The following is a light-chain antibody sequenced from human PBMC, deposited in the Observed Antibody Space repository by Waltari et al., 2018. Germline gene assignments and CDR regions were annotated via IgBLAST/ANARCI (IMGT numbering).Light chain of an antibody. CDR3: TQSVRLPYT. V-gene: IGKV2D-29*01. CDR2: KVS. CDR1: QSLLHGDGEPY. Sequence: DIVMTQTPLSLSVTPGQPASISCKSRQSLLHGDGEPYLFWYLQKPGQPPQLLISKVSNRFSGVPDRFSGSGSGTDFALKISRMEPEDVGVYYCTQSVRLPYTFGQGTKLEIK. J-gene: IGKJ2*01.